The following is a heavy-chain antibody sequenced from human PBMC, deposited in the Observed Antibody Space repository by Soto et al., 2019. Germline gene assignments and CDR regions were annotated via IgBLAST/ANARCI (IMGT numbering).Heavy chain of an antibody. Sequence: QVQLQESGPGLVKPSETLSLTCTVFGGNINAYYWSWIRQPAGKGLEWIGRMYTSGNTNYNPSLKSRVSMSIDRSKNQCSLKLSSVTAADTAVYFCAGDIGRDRQYYLDSWGQGTQVTVSS. J-gene: IGHJ4*02. CDR3: AGDIGRDRQYYLDS. CDR2: MYTSGNT. CDR1: GGNINAYY. V-gene: IGHV4-4*07. D-gene: IGHD1-26*01.